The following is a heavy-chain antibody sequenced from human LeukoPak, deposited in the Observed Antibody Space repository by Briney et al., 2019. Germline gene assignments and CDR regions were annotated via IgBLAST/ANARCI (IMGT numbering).Heavy chain of an antibody. V-gene: IGHV1-18*04. CDR2: ISAYNGNT. D-gene: IGHD2-2*01. CDR1: GYTFTGYY. J-gene: IGHJ3*02. Sequence: ASVKVSCKASGYTFTGYYMHWVRQAPGQGLEWMGWISAYNGNTNYAQKLQGRVTMTTDTSTSTAYMELRSLRSDDTAVYYCARGGETEYHDAFDIWGQGTMVTVSS. CDR3: ARGGETEYHDAFDI.